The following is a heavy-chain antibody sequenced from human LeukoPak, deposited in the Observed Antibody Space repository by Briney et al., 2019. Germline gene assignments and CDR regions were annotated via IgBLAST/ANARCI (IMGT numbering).Heavy chain of an antibody. V-gene: IGHV3-48*03. CDR1: GFTFSSYE. CDR3: AREYSSSWYLDY. J-gene: IGHJ4*02. Sequence: PGESLRLSCAASGFTFSSYEMNWVRQAPGKGLEWVSYISSSGSTIYYADSVKGRFTISRDNAKNSLYLQMNSLRAEDTAVYYCAREYSSSWYLDYWGQGTLVTVSS. D-gene: IGHD6-13*01. CDR2: ISSSGSTI.